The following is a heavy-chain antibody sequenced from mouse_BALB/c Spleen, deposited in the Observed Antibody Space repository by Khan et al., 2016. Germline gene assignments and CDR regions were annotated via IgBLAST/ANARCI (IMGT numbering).Heavy chain of an antibody. Sequence: EVQLQESGPGLVKPSQSLSLTCTVTGYSITSDYAWNWIRQFPGNKLEWMGYISYSGSTSYNPSLKRRISITRDTSKNQFFLQLNSVTTEDTATYYCARGRDYRYLFDYWGQGTTLTVSS. J-gene: IGHJ2*01. CDR3: ARGRDYRYLFDY. CDR2: ISYSGST. V-gene: IGHV3-2*02. CDR1: GYSITSDYA. D-gene: IGHD2-14*01.